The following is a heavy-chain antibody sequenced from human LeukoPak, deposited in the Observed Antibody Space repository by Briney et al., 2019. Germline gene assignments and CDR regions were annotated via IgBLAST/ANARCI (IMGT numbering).Heavy chain of an antibody. V-gene: IGHV1-8*01. CDR2: MNPNSGNT. CDR3: ARLRVTIFGVVIIHWFDP. J-gene: IGHJ5*02. Sequence: ASVKVSCKASGYTFTSYDINWVRQATGQGLEWMGWMNPNSGNTSYAQKFQGRVTMTRNTSISTAYMELSSLRSEDTAVYYCARLRVTIFGVVIIHWFDPWGQGTLVTVSS. CDR1: GYTFTSYD. D-gene: IGHD3-3*01.